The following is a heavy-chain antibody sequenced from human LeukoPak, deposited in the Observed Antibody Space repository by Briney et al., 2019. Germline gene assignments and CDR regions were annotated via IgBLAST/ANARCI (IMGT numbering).Heavy chain of an antibody. J-gene: IGHJ4*02. CDR2: IYYRGTT. CDR1: GGSINRYY. D-gene: IGHD3-22*01. CDR3: ARINYDTSGYNLDY. V-gene: IGHV4-59*01. Sequence: SETLSLTCTVSGGSINRYYWSWIRQPPGKGLEWIGYIYYRGTTTYNPSLKSRVTISVDTSKSLFSLKLTSVTAADTAVHYCARINYDTSGYNLDYWGQGTLVTVSS.